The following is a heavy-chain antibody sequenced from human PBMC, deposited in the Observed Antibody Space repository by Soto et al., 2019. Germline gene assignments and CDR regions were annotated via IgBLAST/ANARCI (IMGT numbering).Heavy chain of an antibody. CDR1: GFIFSDAW. Sequence: DVQLVESGGGLVKPGGSLRLSCAASGFIFSDAWMNWVRQAPGKGLEWVGRIRSEADGGTTDYAAPVEGRFTISRDDSKNTLYLQMNSLKIEDTAVYYCTDTSVSGNSSWDYWGQGTLVTVSS. J-gene: IGHJ4*02. CDR2: IRSEADGGTT. D-gene: IGHD6-13*01. CDR3: TDTSVSGNSSWDY. V-gene: IGHV3-15*07.